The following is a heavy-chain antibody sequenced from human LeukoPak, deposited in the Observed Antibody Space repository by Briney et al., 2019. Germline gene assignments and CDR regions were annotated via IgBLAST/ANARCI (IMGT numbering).Heavy chain of an antibody. J-gene: IGHJ3*02. CDR3: ARVEATVGFAFDI. CDR1: GYTFSGFY. V-gene: IGHV1-2*02. CDR2: MNPNSGDT. Sequence: ASVKVSCKASGYTFSGFYMHWVRQAPGQGLEWMGWMNPNSGDTKYAPKFQGGVTMTRDMSISTAYMEVNRLTSDDTAVYYCARVEATVGFAFDIWGQGTMVTVSS. D-gene: IGHD2-21*02.